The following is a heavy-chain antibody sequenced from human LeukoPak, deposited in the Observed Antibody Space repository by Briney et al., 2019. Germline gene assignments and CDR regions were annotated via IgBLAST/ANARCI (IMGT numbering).Heavy chain of an antibody. CDR1: GGSISSSSYY. Sequence: SETLSLTCTVSGGSISSSSYYWGWIRQPPGKGLEWTGSIYYSGSTYYNPSLKSRVTISVDTSKNQFSLKLSSVTAADTAVYYCAATAMVWDWGQGTLVTVSS. V-gene: IGHV4-39*01. CDR2: IYYSGST. CDR3: AATAMVWD. J-gene: IGHJ4*02. D-gene: IGHD5-18*01.